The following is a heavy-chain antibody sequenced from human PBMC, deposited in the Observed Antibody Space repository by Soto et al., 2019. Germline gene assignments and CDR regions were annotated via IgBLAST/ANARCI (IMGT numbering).Heavy chain of an antibody. Sequence: PGGSLRLSCAAPGFTFSSYGMHWVRQAPGKGLEWVAVISYDGSNKYYADSVKGRFTISRDNSKNTLYLQMNSLRAEDTAVYYCAKVNTRIVPAADYYYYYGMDVWGQGTTVTVSS. J-gene: IGHJ6*02. V-gene: IGHV3-30*18. CDR2: ISYDGSNK. CDR1: GFTFSSYG. CDR3: AKVNTRIVPAADYYYYYGMDV. D-gene: IGHD2-2*01.